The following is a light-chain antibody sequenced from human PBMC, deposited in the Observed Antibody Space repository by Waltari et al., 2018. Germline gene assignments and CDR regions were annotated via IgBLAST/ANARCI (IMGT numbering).Light chain of an antibody. V-gene: IGLV2-14*01. Sequence: QSALTQPASVSGSPGQSITISCAGSSGDVGGYNSVSWYQQYPGNAPKLMIYDVNKRPSGVSYRFSGSKSGNTASLTISGLQGEDEADYYCISYTASGAWLFGGGTKLTVL. J-gene: IGLJ3*02. CDR1: SGDVGGYNS. CDR2: DVN. CDR3: ISYTASGAWL.